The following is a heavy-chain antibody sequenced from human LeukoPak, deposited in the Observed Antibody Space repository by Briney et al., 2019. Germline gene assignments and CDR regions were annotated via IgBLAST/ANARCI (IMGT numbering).Heavy chain of an antibody. J-gene: IGHJ3*02. Sequence: SETLSLTCAVYGGSFSGYYWSWIRQPPGKGLEWIGEINHSGSTNYNPSLKSRVTISVDTSKNQFSLKLSSVTAADTAVYYCARVSSSDAFDIWGQGTMVTVSS. V-gene: IGHV4-34*01. CDR1: GGSFSGYY. CDR2: INHSGST. D-gene: IGHD6-6*01. CDR3: ARVSSSDAFDI.